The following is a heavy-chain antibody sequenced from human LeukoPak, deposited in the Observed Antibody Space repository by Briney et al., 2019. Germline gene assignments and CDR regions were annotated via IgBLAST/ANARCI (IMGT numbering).Heavy chain of an antibody. V-gene: IGHV1-2*02. CDR1: GYTFTGYY. CDR2: INPNSGGT. J-gene: IGHJ4*02. Sequence: ASVKVSCKASGYTFTGYYMHWVRQAPGQGLEWMGWINPNSGGTNYAQKFQGRVTMTRDTSISTAYMELSRLRSDDTAVYYCARVVLVNDFWSGYGYWGQGTLVIVSS. D-gene: IGHD3-3*01. CDR3: ARVVLVNDFWSGYGY.